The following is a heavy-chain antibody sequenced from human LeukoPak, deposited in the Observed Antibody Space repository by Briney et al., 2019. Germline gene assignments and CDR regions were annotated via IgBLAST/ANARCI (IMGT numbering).Heavy chain of an antibody. Sequence: PSETLSLTCTVSGGSISGTTYSWGWGWIRQPPGKGLEWIGNFYYTGNSYYNPSLKSRVTISVDMSKHQFSLKLSAVTAADTAVYYCARRIVADYWYFDFWGRGTLVTVSS. J-gene: IGHJ2*01. D-gene: IGHD2-21*01. CDR2: FYYTGNS. CDR1: GGSISGTTYS. CDR3: ARRIVADYWYFDF. V-gene: IGHV4-39*01.